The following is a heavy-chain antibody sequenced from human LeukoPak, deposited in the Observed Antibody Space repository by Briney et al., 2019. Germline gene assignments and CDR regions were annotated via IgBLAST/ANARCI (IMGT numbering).Heavy chain of an antibody. CDR3: AGGEHGINMVRGNFDY. CDR2: IYYSGTT. Sequence: SETLSLTCTVSGGSISSGGYYWSWIRQHPGKGLEWIGYIYYSGTTYYNPSLKSRVTISVDTSKKEFSLKLSSVTAADTAVYYCAGGEHGINMVRGNFDYWGQGTLVTVSS. J-gene: IGHJ4*02. CDR1: GGSISSGGYY. D-gene: IGHD3-10*01. V-gene: IGHV4-31*03.